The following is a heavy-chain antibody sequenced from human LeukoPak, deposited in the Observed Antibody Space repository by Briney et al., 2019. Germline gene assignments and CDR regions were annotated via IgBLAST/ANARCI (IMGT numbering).Heavy chain of an antibody. D-gene: IGHD3-22*01. CDR1: GGSISSGSYY. Sequence: SETLSLTCTVSGGSISSGSYYWSWIRQPAGKGLEWIGRIYTSGSTNYNPSLKSRVTISVDTSKNQFSLKLSSVTAADTAVYYCAREEYYYDSSGYYPGAFDIWGQGTMVTVSS. CDR3: AREEYYYDSSGYYPGAFDI. V-gene: IGHV4-61*02. CDR2: IYTSGST. J-gene: IGHJ3*02.